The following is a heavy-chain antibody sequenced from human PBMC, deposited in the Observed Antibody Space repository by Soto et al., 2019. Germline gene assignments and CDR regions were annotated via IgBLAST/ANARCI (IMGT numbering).Heavy chain of an antibody. D-gene: IGHD2-15*01. CDR1: GFSLSTSAVG. V-gene: IGHV2-5*02. J-gene: IGHJ4*02. Sequence: SGPSGEPTQTLTLTCTFSGFSLSTSAVGVGWIRQPPGKALEWLAFIYLDDDKRYSPSLKSSLTITKDTSKNQVVLAMTNMDPVDTATYYCAHLVVAGLTYYFDYWGQGTLVTVSS. CDR3: AHLVVAGLTYYFDY. CDR2: IYLDDDK.